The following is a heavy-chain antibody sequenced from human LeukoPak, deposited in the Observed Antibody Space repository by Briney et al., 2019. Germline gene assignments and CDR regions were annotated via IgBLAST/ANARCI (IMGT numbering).Heavy chain of an antibody. CDR1: GFTFSSYW. V-gene: IGHV3-7*03. J-gene: IGHJ3*02. CDR3: AREPQYYDILTGYYPHAFDI. CDR2: IKQDGSEK. Sequence: PGGCLRLSCAASGFTFSSYWMSWVRQAPGKGLEWVANIKQDGSEKYYVDSVKGRFTISRDNAKNSLYLQMNSLRAEDTAVYYCAREPQYYDILTGYYPHAFDIWGQGTMVTVSS. D-gene: IGHD3-9*01.